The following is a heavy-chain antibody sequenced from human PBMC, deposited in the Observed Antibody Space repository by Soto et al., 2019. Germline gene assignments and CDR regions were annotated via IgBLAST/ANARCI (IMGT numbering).Heavy chain of an antibody. J-gene: IGHJ6*03. V-gene: IGHV4-39*01. Sequence: SETLSLTCTVSGGSISSSSYYWGWIRQPPGKGLEWIGSIYYSGSTYYNPSLKSRVTISVDTPKNQFSLKLSSVTAADTAVYYCARPVTGSNYYYYYYMDVWGKGTTVTVSS. D-gene: IGHD1-7*01. CDR3: ARPVTGSNYYYYYYMDV. CDR2: IYYSGST. CDR1: GGSISSSSYY.